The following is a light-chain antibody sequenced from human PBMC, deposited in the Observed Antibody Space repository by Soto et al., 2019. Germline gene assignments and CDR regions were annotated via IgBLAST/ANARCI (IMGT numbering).Light chain of an antibody. CDR3: QSYDSSLSLDVV. J-gene: IGLJ2*01. CDR1: SSNIGAGYD. Sequence: QSVLTQPPSVSGAPGQRVTISCTGSSSNIGAGYDVHWYQQLPGTAPKLLIYGNSNRPSGVPDRFSGSKSGTSASLAITGLQAEDEADYYCQSYDSSLSLDVVFGGGTKVTVL. CDR2: GNS. V-gene: IGLV1-40*01.